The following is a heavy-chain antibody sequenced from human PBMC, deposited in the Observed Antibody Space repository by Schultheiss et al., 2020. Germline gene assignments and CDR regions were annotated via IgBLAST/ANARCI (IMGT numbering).Heavy chain of an antibody. CDR3: AREGELPVFDY. Sequence: GGSLRLSCAASGFTVSSNYMSWVRQAPGKGLEWVSVIYSGGSTYYADSVKGRFTISRDNSKNTLYLQMNSLRPEDTAVYYCAREGELPVFDYWGQGTLVTVSS. CDR2: IYSGGST. D-gene: IGHD1-26*01. J-gene: IGHJ4*02. V-gene: IGHV3-66*02. CDR1: GFTVSSNY.